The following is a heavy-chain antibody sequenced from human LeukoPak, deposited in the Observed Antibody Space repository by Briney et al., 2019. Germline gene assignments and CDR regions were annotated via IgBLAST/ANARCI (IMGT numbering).Heavy chain of an antibody. J-gene: IGHJ4*02. V-gene: IGHV3-74*01. CDR1: GFTFSSYS. CDR3: ARGRSSWLFYFDY. Sequence: GGSLRLSCAASGFTFSSYSMHWVRQAPGKGLVWVSRINSDGSSTSYTESVKGRFTISRDNAKNTLYLQMNSLRAEDTAVYYCARGRSSWLFYFDYWGQGTLVTVSS. D-gene: IGHD6-13*01. CDR2: INSDGSST.